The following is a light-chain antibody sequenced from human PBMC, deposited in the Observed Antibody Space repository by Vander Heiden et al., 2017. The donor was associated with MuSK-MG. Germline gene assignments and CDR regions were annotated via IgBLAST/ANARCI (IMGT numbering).Light chain of an antibody. CDR3: AAWDDSLNGVV. J-gene: IGLJ2*01. Sequence: QSVLTQPPSASGTPGPRVTISCSGSSSNLGSNTVNWYQQLPGTAPKLLIYSNNQRPSGVPDRFSGSKSGTSASLAISGLQSEDEADYYCAAWDDSLNGVVFGGGTQLTVL. CDR1: SSNLGSNT. V-gene: IGLV1-44*01. CDR2: SNN.